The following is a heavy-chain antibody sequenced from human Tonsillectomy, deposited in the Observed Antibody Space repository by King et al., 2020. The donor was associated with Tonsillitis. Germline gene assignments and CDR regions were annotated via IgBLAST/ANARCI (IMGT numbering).Heavy chain of an antibody. Sequence: VQLVESGGGVVQPGRSLRLSCAASGFTFSSYAMHWVRQAPGKGLEWVAVISYDGSNKYYADSVKGRFTISRDNSKNTLYLQTNSLRAEDTAVYYCARSPRGDWNWFDPWGQGTLVTVSS. CDR3: ARSPRGDWNWFDP. D-gene: IGHD3/OR15-3a*01. J-gene: IGHJ5*02. CDR2: ISYDGSNK. V-gene: IGHV3-30*04. CDR1: GFTFSSYA.